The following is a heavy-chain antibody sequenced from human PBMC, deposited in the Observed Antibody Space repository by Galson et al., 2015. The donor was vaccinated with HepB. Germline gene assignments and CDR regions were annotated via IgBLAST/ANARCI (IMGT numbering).Heavy chain of an antibody. CDR2: ITSSGT. J-gene: IGHJ6*02. V-gene: IGHV3-64D*06. CDR1: GFTFGSHA. CDR3: VRDNYGMDV. Sequence: LRLSCAASGFTFGSHAMHWVRQAPGKGLEYVSVITSSGTYYTESVKGRFTISRDNPKNTVYLQMSSLRAEDTAVYYCVRDNYGMDVWGQGTTVTVSS.